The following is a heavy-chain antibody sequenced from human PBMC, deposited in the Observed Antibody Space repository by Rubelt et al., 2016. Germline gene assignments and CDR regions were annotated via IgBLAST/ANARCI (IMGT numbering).Heavy chain of an antibody. V-gene: IGHV4-59*12. Sequence: QVQLQESGPGLVKPSETLSLTCAVSGGSISTYYWSWIRQPPGKGLEWIGLIYYGGSTYYTPSLQSRVTISVDASKNQFSLNWRSVTAADTAVYDCARKTYGYRANWFDPWGQGTLVTVSS. J-gene: IGHJ5*02. CDR1: GGSISTYY. CDR2: IYYGGST. CDR3: ARKTYGYRANWFDP. D-gene: IGHD5-18*01.